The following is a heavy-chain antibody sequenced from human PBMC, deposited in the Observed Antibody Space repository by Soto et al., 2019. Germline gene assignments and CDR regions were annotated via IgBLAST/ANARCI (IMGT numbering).Heavy chain of an antibody. J-gene: IGHJ4*02. CDR1: GYTFTSYG. V-gene: IGHV1-18*01. CDR3: ARVADYDILTGYHFDY. Sequence: ASVTVSCKASGYTFTSYGISWVRQATGQGLEWMGWISAYNGNTNYAQKLQGRVTMTTDTSTSTAYMELRSLRSDDTAVYYCARVADYDILTGYHFDYWGQGTLVTVSS. D-gene: IGHD3-9*01. CDR2: ISAYNGNT.